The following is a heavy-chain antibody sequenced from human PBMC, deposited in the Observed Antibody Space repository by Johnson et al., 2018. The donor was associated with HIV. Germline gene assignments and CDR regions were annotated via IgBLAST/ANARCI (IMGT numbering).Heavy chain of an antibody. CDR2: ISGSGGST. V-gene: IGHV3-23*04. Sequence: VQLVESGGGLIQPGGSLRVSCAASGFSVSGNYMSWVRQAPGKGLEWVSAISGSGGSTYYADSVKGRFTISRDNSKNTLYLPMNSLRAEDTAVYYCAKPREVVEWLGACEIWCQGTMVTVSS. CDR3: AKPREVVEWLGACEI. J-gene: IGHJ3*02. D-gene: IGHD3-3*01. CDR1: GFSVSGNY.